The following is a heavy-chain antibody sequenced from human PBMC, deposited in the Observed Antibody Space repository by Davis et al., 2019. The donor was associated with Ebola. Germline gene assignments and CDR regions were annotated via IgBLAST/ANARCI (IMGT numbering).Heavy chain of an antibody. CDR1: GLTFSSYA. CDR2: ISYDGSNK. V-gene: IGHV3-30*04. CDR3: ARGTVDTAMVYYYYGMDV. D-gene: IGHD5-18*01. J-gene: IGHJ6*02. Sequence: PGGSLRLSCAASGLTFSSYAMHWVRQAPGKGLEWVAVISYDGSNKFYADSVKGRFTISRDNSKNTLFLQTTSLRGEDTAVYYCARGTVDTAMVYYYYGMDVWGQGTTVTVSS.